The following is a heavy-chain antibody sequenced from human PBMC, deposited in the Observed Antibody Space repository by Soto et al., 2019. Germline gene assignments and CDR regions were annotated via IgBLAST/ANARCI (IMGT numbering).Heavy chain of an antibody. CDR1: GFTFSSYW. Sequence: GGSLRLSCAASGFTFSSYWMSWVRQAPGKGLEWVANIKQDGSEKYYVDSVKGRFTISRDNAKNSLYLQMNSLRAEDTAVYYCARDMAMTTVTGVYYYYGMDVWGQGTTVTVSS. J-gene: IGHJ6*02. D-gene: IGHD4-4*01. CDR2: IKQDGSEK. V-gene: IGHV3-7*05. CDR3: ARDMAMTTVTGVYYYYGMDV.